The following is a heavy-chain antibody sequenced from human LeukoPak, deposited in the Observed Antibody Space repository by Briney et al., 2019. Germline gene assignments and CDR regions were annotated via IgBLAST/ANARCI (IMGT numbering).Heavy chain of an antibody. D-gene: IGHD3-9*01. J-gene: IGHJ5*02. CDR1: GFTFNNYW. CDR3: AATGYYPNWFDP. CDR2: IYYSGST. V-gene: IGHV4-59*01. Sequence: GSLRLSCAASGFTFNNYWMTWVRQPPGKGLEWIGYIYYSGSTNYNPSLKSRVTISVDTSKNQFSLKLSSVTAADTAVYYCAATGYYPNWFDPWGQGTLVTVSS.